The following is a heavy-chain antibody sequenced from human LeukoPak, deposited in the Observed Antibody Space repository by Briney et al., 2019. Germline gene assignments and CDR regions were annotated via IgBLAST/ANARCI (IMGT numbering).Heavy chain of an antibody. D-gene: IGHD5-12*01. Sequence: GGSLRLSCAASGFTFSSYAMSWVRQAPGKRLEWVSAISVSGGSTYYADSLKGRFTISRDNSNNTLFLRMNSLRAEDTAVYYCTKQYSGYDMFDYWGQGTLVTVSS. CDR3: TKQYSGYDMFDY. J-gene: IGHJ4*02. CDR1: GFTFSSYA. CDR2: ISVSGGST. V-gene: IGHV3-23*01.